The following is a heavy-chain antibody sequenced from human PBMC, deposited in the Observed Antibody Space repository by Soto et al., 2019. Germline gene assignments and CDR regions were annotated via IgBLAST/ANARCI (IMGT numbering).Heavy chain of an antibody. CDR2: IIPIFGTA. Sequence: QVQLVQSGAEVKKPGSSVKVSCKASGCTFSSYAISWVRQAPGPGLEWMGGIIPIFGTANYAHKFQGRVTITEDESTSTAYMELSSLRCEDTAVYYWAGDHLEYNWRGDGMDGWCQGTTVTVSS. V-gene: IGHV1-69*01. CDR1: GCTFSSYA. CDR3: AGDHLEYNWRGDGMDG. D-gene: IGHD1-20*01. J-gene: IGHJ6*02.